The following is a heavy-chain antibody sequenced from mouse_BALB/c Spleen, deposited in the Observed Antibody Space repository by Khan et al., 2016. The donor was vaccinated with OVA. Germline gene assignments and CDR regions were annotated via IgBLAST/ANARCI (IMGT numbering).Heavy chain of an antibody. V-gene: IGHV1S136*01. CDR1: GYTFTSYV. CDR3: APVGNYYVSFAY. J-gene: IGHJ3*01. CDR2: IYPFNDDT. D-gene: IGHD1-1*01. Sequence: VQLKQSGPELVKPGASVKMSCKASGYTFTSYVMHWVKQKPGLGLEWIGYIYPFNDDTKYNEKFKGKATLTSDKSSSTAYIELSSLPSEDSAVYYCAPVGNYYVSFAYWGQGTLVTVSA.